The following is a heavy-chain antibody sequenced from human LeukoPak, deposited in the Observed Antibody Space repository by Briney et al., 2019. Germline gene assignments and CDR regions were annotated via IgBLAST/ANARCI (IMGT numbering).Heavy chain of an antibody. D-gene: IGHD3-22*01. J-gene: IGHJ6*02. Sequence: ASVKVSCKASGGTFSSYAISWVRQAPGQGLEWMGRIIPIFGIANYAQKFQGRVTVTADKSTSTAYMELNSLRSEDTAVYYCASGYYDSSGPDHVDYYYRMDVWGQGTTVTVSS. CDR1: GGTFSSYA. CDR2: IIPIFGIA. V-gene: IGHV1-69*04. CDR3: ASGYYDSSGPDHVDYYYRMDV.